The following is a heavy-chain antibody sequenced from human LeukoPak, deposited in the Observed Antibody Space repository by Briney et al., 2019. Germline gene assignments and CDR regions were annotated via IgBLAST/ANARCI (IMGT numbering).Heavy chain of an antibody. CDR2: INPNSGGT. D-gene: IGHD3-22*01. CDR3: ARGLSSTYYYDSSGYYPRGVFDY. J-gene: IGHJ4*02. CDR1: VYTFTGYY. V-gene: IGHV1-2*06. Sequence: GASVKVSCKASVYTFTGYYMHWVRQAPGQGLEWMGRINPNSGGTNYAQKFQGRVTMTRDTSISTAYMELSRLRSDDTAVYYCARGLSSTYYYDSSGYYPRGVFDYWGQGTLVTVSS.